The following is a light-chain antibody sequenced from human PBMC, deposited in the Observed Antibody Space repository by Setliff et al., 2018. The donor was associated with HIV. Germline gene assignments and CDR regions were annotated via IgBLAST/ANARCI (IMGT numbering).Light chain of an antibody. CDR3: SSYTSSSTLVV. CDR1: SSDVGGYNY. CDR2: DVS. J-gene: IGLJ1*01. V-gene: IGLV2-14*03. Sequence: QSALTQPASVSGSPGQSITISCTGTSSDVGGYNYVSWYQQHPGKAPKVMIYDVSNRPSGVSNRFSGSKSGNTASLTISGLQAEDEADYYCSSYTSSSTLVVFGTGTKGTVL.